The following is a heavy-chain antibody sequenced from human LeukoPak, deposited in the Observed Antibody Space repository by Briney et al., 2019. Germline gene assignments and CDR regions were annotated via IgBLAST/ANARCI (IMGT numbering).Heavy chain of an antibody. Sequence: SETLSLTCTVSGGSISGGSYYWSWIRQPAGKGLEWIGRIYTSGSTNYNPSLKSRVTISVDTSKNQFSLKLSSVTAADTAVYYCARDEEDGYNSGIDYWGQGTLVTVSS. CDR2: IYTSGST. J-gene: IGHJ4*02. D-gene: IGHD5-24*01. V-gene: IGHV4-61*02. CDR1: GGSISGGSYY. CDR3: ARDEEDGYNSGIDY.